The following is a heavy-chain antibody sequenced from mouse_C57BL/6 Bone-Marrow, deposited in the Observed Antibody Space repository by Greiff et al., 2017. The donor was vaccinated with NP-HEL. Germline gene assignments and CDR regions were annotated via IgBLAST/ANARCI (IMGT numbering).Heavy chain of an antibody. Sequence: VQLQQSGPELVKPGASVKMSCTASGYTFTDYNMHWVKQSHGKSLEWIGYINPNNGGTSYNQKFKGKSTLTENKSSSTAYMELLSLTSEDFADYYCARDYYGMGYWGQGTTLTVSS. D-gene: IGHD1-1*01. CDR3: ARDYYGMGY. CDR2: INPNNGGT. J-gene: IGHJ2*01. CDR1: GYTFTDYN. V-gene: IGHV1-22*01.